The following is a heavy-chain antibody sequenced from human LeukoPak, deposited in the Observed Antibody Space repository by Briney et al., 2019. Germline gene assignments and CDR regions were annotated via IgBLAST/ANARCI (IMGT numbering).Heavy chain of an antibody. Sequence: PGGSLRLFCEASGSTLSDQYMEWVRRAPGKGLQGVGRIGNKDNTYTTEYAASVKGRFTFSRDESNDSLYLHMNSLKTEDTAVYYCTRGYSGVSIYAFDIWGQGTVVTVSS. CDR2: IGNKDNTYTT. D-gene: IGHD5-12*01. V-gene: IGHV3-72*01. CDR1: GSTLSDQY. J-gene: IGHJ3*02. CDR3: TRGYSGVSIYAFDI.